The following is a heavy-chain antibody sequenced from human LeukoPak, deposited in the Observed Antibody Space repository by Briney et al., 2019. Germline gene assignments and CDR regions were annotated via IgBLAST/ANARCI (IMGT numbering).Heavy chain of an antibody. CDR1: GFTFSNYG. V-gene: IGHV3-30*02. Sequence: GGSLRLSCAAPGFTFSNYGMHWVRQAPGKGLEWVAFIRFDGSNNYYADSVKGRFTISRDNSKNTLNLQMNSLRAEDAAVYFCAKDSKRWKTYYYESGNYYWGQGTLVTVSS. CDR2: IRFDGSNN. J-gene: IGHJ4*02. D-gene: IGHD3-10*01. CDR3: AKDSKRWKTYYYESGNYY.